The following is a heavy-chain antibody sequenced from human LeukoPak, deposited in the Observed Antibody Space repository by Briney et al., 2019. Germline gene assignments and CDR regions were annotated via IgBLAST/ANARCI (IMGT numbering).Heavy chain of an antibody. CDR2: VSGSGGGT. J-gene: IGHJ5*02. V-gene: IGHV3-23*01. D-gene: IGHD2-15*01. CDR3: AKGAGGGQVDWFDP. Sequence: GGSLRLSCAASGFTFSSYAMMWVRQAPGKGLEWVSTVSGSGGGTYYADSVRGRFTISRDNSKNTLYLQMNSLRGEDTAVYYCAKGAGGGQVDWFDPWGQGTLVTVSS. CDR1: GFTFSSYA.